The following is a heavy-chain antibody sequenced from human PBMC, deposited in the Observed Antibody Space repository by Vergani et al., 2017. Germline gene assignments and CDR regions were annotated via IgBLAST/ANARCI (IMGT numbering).Heavy chain of an antibody. CDR2: IKHTGDST. CDR1: GFTFSSRA. Sequence: EVQLLQSEGAVVQPGGSLRLSCVASGFTFSSRAMSWVRQGHGQGLALVSSIKHTGDSTHYADSVKGRLTISRDNSKNTLYLQRNSLRVEDTAVYYCGRGSANYNWGQGTLVTVSS. D-gene: IGHD4/OR15-4a*01. CDR3: GRGSANYN. V-gene: IGHV3-23*01. J-gene: IGHJ4*02.